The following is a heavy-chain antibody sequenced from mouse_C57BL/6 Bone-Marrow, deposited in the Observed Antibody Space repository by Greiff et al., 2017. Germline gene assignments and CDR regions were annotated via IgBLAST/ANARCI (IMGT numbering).Heavy chain of an antibody. J-gene: IGHJ1*03. Sequence: LVESGAELARPGASVKLSCKASGYTFTSYGISWVKQRTGQGLEWIGEIYPRSGNTYYNEKFKGKATLTADKSSSTAYMELRSLTSEDSAVYFCARWGSHWYFDVWGTGTTVTVSS. CDR2: IYPRSGNT. D-gene: IGHD1-1*02. CDR3: ARWGSHWYFDV. V-gene: IGHV1-81*01. CDR1: GYTFTSYG.